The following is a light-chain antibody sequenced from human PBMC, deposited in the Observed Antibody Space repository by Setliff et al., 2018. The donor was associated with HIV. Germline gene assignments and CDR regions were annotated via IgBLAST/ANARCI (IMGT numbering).Light chain of an antibody. V-gene: IGLV2-14*01. Sequence: QSALTQPASVSGSPGQSITISCTGSNSDIGSYNFVSWYQHHPGKAPKLMIYEVSSRPSGVSSRFSASKSGNTASLTISGLQTEDEADYYCSSYTNITTRVFGTGTKVTVL. CDR3: SSYTNITTRV. J-gene: IGLJ1*01. CDR1: NSDIGSYNF. CDR2: EVS.